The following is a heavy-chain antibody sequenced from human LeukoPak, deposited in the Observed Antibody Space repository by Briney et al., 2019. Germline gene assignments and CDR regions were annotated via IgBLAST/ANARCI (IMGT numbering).Heavy chain of an antibody. J-gene: IGHJ5*02. V-gene: IGHV4-34*01. D-gene: IGHD3-16*02. CDR1: GGSISSYY. CDR3: ARGRNDYVWGSYRYPFDP. CDR2: INHSGST. Sequence: PSETLSLTCTVSGGSISSYYWSWIRQPAGKGLEWIGEINHSGSTNYNPSLKSRVTISVDTSKNQFSLKLSSVTAADTAVYYCARGRNDYVWGSYRYPFDPWGQGTLVTVSS.